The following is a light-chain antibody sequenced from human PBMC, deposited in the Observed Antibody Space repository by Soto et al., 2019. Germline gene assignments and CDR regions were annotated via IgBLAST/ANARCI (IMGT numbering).Light chain of an antibody. CDR2: EVS. CDR3: SSYTSSSTPVV. J-gene: IGLJ2*01. Sequence: QSVLTQPASVSGSPGQSITISCTGTSSDVGGSNYVFRYQQHPGKAPKLMIYEVSNRPSGVSNRFSGSNSGNTASLTISGLQAEDEADYYCSSYTSSSTPVVFGGGTKLTVL. CDR1: SSDVGGSNY. V-gene: IGLV2-14*01.